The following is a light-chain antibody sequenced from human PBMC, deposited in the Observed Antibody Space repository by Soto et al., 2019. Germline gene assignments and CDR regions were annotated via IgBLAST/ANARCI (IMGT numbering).Light chain of an antibody. CDR1: SSNIGNNY. V-gene: IGLV1-51*01. CDR3: GTWDSSLSAVV. Sequence: QSVLTQPPSVSAAPGQKVTISCSGSSSNIGNNYVSWYQQLPGTAPKPLIYDSNKRPSGIPDRFSGSKSGTSATLGITGLQTGDEADYYCGTWDSSLSAVVFGGGTQLTVL. J-gene: IGLJ2*01. CDR2: DSN.